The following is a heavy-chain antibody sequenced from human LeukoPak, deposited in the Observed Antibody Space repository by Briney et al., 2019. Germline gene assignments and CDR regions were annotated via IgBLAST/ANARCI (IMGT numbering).Heavy chain of an antibody. D-gene: IGHD3-22*01. Sequence: GGSLRLSCSASGFTFNSYAMHWVRQAPGKGLEYVSTISSNGGSTYYADSVKGRFTISRDNSKNTLSLQMSSLRAEDTAVYYCVKGYYDSKIWGQGTLVTVSP. CDR3: VKGYYDSKI. V-gene: IGHV3-64D*09. CDR2: ISSNGGST. CDR1: GFTFNSYA. J-gene: IGHJ4*02.